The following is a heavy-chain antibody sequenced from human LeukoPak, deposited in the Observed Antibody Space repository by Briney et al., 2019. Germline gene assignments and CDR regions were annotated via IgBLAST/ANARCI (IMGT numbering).Heavy chain of an antibody. CDR2: ISRGSGTI. CDR1: GFTFSDYY. J-gene: IGHJ4*02. CDR3: VREAKMTNIL. D-gene: IGHD2-21*01. V-gene: IGHV3-11*01. Sequence: NPGGSLRLSCAASGFTFSDYYMTWIRQAPGKGLEWVSHISRGSGTIYYAAAVRGRFTVSGDTGKKALFLQRSYLRAEDTAVYYCVREAKMTNILWGQGTLVTVSS.